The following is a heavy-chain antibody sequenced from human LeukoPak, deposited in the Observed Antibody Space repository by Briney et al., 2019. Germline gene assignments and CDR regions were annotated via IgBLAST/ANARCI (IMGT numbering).Heavy chain of an antibody. CDR3: VRDNRSYNFDY. Sequence: QSGGSLRLSCAASGFTFSRYWMHWVRQAPGKGLVWVSCIKSDGSSTSIADSAKGRFTISRDNAKNTVYLQTNSLRAEDTAVYYCVRDNRSYNFDYWGQGTLVTVSS. CDR1: GFTFSRYW. J-gene: IGHJ4*02. CDR2: IKSDGSST. V-gene: IGHV3-74*01. D-gene: IGHD1-26*01.